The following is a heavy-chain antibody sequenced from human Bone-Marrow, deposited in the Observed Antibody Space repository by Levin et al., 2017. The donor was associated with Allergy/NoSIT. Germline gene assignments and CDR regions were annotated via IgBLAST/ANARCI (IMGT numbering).Heavy chain of an antibody. Sequence: SETLSLTCNVSTDSVKSGSYYWTWIRQPPGKGLQWIAFIYYSGTTYYNPSLMSRVTMSIDTSTNQFSLRLSSVTTADTAFYCCARVERPIPVRGAGDPKIDSCGHGILVTVSS. CDR2: IYYSGTT. D-gene: IGHD3-10*01. CDR3: ARVERPIPVRGAGDPKIDS. CDR1: TDSVKSGSYY. J-gene: IGHJ5*01. V-gene: IGHV4-61*01.